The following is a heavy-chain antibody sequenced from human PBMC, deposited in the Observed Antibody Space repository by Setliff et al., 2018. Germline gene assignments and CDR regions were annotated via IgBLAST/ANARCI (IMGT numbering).Heavy chain of an antibody. D-gene: IGHD3-16*01. CDR2: SADGANE. CDR3: ATLYPWDPDAFDL. Sequence: LSLTCTVSGGSINNYYWSWVRQAPGKGLEWISADGANEYYADSVKGRFTISRDKSRNTLYLQMTGLRTDDTALYYCATLYPWDPDAFDLWGQGTMVTVS. CDR1: GGSINNYY. J-gene: IGHJ3*01. V-gene: IGHV3-30*03.